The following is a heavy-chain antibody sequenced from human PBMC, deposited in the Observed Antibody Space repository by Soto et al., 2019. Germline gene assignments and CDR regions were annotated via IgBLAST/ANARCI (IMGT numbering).Heavy chain of an antibody. J-gene: IGHJ6*02. D-gene: IGHD2-15*01. CDR2: IWYDGSNK. Sequence: PGGSLRLSCAASEFTFSNYAMSWVRQAPGKGLEWVAVIWYDGSNKYYADSVKGRFTISRDNSKNTLYLQMNSLRAEDTAVYYCASEYCSGGSCYYYGMDVWGQGTTVTVSS. CDR3: ASEYCSGGSCYYYGMDV. CDR1: EFTFSNYA. V-gene: IGHV3-33*08.